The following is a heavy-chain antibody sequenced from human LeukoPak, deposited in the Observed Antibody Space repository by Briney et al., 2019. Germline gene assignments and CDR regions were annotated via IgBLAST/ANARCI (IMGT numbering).Heavy chain of an antibody. D-gene: IGHD4-17*01. Sequence: GGSLRLSCAASGFSFSNYDMSWVRQAPGKGLEWVSYISGSGSTIYHADSVKGRFTISRENARNSLYLQMNSLRDEDTAVYYCVRVTTVTAGDYWGPGTLVTVSS. CDR1: GFSFSNYD. CDR3: VRVTTVTAGDY. CDR2: ISGSGSTI. V-gene: IGHV3-48*02. J-gene: IGHJ4*02.